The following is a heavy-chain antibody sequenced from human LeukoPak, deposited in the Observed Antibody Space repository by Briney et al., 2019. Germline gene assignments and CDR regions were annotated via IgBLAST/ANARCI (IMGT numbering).Heavy chain of an antibody. D-gene: IGHD4-23*01. CDR3: ARDRWYFDY. J-gene: IGHJ4*02. Sequence: PSETLSLTCSVSGVSISSYYWSWIRQPPGKGLEWIAYIHYSGSTNYNPSLKSRVTISVDTSKNQFSLKLSSVTAADTAVYYCARDRWYFDYWGQGTLVTVSS. V-gene: IGHV4-59*01. CDR2: IHYSGST. CDR1: GVSISSYY.